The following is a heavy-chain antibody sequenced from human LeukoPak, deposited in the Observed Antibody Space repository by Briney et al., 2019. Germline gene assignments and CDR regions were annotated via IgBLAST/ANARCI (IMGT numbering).Heavy chain of an antibody. CDR1: GGSITTYY. D-gene: IGHD2-21*02. CDR2: IYYSGST. Sequence: SETLSLTCTVSGGSITTYYRSWIRQPPGKGLEWIGYIYYSGSTNYNPSLKSRVTISVDTSKNQFSLKLSSVTAADTAAYYCARTDPYCGGDCYSGGAFDIWGQGTMVTVSS. J-gene: IGHJ3*02. V-gene: IGHV4-59*08. CDR3: ARTDPYCGGDCYSGGAFDI.